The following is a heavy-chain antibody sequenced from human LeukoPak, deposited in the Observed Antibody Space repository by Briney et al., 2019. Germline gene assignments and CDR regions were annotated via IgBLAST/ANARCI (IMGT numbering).Heavy chain of an antibody. CDR1: GFTFSSYG. V-gene: IGHV3-30*02. Sequence: PGGSLRLSCAASGFTFSSYGMHWVRQAPGKGLEWVAFIRYDGSNKYYADSVKGRFTISRDNSKNTLYLQMNSLRAEDTAVYYCAKVEWLQPSASYYFDYWGQGTLVTVSS. J-gene: IGHJ4*02. D-gene: IGHD5-24*01. CDR3: AKVEWLQPSASYYFDY. CDR2: IRYDGSNK.